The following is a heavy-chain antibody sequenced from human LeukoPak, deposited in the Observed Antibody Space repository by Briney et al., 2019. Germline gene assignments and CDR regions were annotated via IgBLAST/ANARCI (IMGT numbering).Heavy chain of an antibody. CDR1: GHTFTSYA. CDR3: ARDQTYYDSSGRAFDI. Sequence: ASVKVSCKASGHTFTSYAMNWVRQSPGQGLEWMGWSNTNTGNPTYAQGFTGRFVFSLDTSVSTAYLQISSLKAEDTAVYSCARDQTYYDSSGRAFDIWGQGTMVTVSS. CDR2: SNTNTGNP. J-gene: IGHJ3*02. D-gene: IGHD3-22*01. V-gene: IGHV7-4-1*02.